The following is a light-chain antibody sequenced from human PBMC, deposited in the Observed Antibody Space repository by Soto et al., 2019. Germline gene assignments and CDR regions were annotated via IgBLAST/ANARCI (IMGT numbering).Light chain of an antibody. CDR3: QQYGSSPHT. J-gene: IGKJ1*01. Sequence: EIVLTQSPGTLSLSPGEGATLSCRASQSVSSTYLAWYQQKPGQAPRLLIYGASNRATGISDRFSGSGFGSDFTLTISRLEPEDFAVYYWQQYGSSPHTFGQGTKVEIK. V-gene: IGKV3-20*01. CDR1: QSVSSTY. CDR2: GAS.